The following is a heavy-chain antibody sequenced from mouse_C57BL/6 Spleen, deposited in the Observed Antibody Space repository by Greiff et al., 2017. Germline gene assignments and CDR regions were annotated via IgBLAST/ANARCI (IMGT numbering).Heavy chain of an antibody. CDR1: GYTFTSYG. Sequence: VQLQQSGAELARPGASVKLSCKASGYTFTSYGISWVKQRTGQGLEWIGEIHPSSGNTYYNEKFKGKATLTADKSSSTAYMEHRSLASEDSAVYFCSAHCDGFAYWGQGTLVTVSA. CDR2: IHPSSGNT. J-gene: IGHJ3*01. CDR3: SAHCDGFAY. V-gene: IGHV1-81*01.